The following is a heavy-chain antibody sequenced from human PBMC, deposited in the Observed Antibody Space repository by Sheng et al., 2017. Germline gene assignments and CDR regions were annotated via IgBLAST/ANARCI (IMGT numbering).Heavy chain of an antibody. CDR1: GGTFSSYA. CDR2: IIPIFGTA. J-gene: IGHJ4*02. D-gene: IGHD3-22*01. Sequence: QVQLVQSGAEVKKPGSSVKVSCKASGGTFSSYAISWVRQAPGQGLEWMGGIIPIFGTANYAQKFQGRVTITTDESTSTAYMELSSLRSEDTAVYYCARAGTYYYDSSGYYYLDYWGQGTLVTVSS. V-gene: IGHV1-69*05. CDR3: ARAGTYYYDSSGYYYLDY.